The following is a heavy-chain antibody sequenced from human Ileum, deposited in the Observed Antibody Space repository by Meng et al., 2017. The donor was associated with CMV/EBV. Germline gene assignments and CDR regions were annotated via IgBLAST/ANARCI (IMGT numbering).Heavy chain of an antibody. J-gene: IGHJ6*02. D-gene: IGHD2-2*02. Sequence: GGSLRLSCAASGFTFDDYAMHWVRQAPGKGLELVSGISWNSGSIGYADSVKGRFTISRDNAKNSLYLQMNSLRAEDMALYYCARGCSSTSCYTRSDYYYYYGMDVWGQGTTVTVSS. CDR3: ARGCSSTSCYTRSDYYYYYGMDV. CDR1: GFTFDDYA. V-gene: IGHV3-9*03. CDR2: ISWNSGSI.